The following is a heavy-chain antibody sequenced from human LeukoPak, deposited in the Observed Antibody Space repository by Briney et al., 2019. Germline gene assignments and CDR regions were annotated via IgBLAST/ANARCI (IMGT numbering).Heavy chain of an antibody. J-gene: IGHJ5*02. V-gene: IGHV4-59*12. CDR2: IYYSGST. CDR3: ARLRGRITIFGVVPNWFDP. CDR1: GGSISSYY. Sequence: PSETLSLTCTVSGGSISSYYWSWIRQPPGKGLEWIGYIYYSGSTNYNPSLKSRVTISVDASKNQFSLKLSSVTAADTAVYYCARLRGRITIFGVVPNWFDPWGQGTLVTVSS. D-gene: IGHD3-3*01.